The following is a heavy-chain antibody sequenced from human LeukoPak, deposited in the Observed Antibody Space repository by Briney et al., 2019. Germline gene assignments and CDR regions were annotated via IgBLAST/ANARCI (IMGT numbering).Heavy chain of an antibody. D-gene: IGHD1-26*01. CDR3: VRDRELYY. CDR1: GGSISIYY. Sequence: SETLSLTCSVSGGSISIYYWSWIRQPPGKGLEWIGYVYNSGSTDYNPSHKSRVTISVDTSKNQFSLKVNSVTASDTAVYYCVRDRELYYWGQGILVTVSS. CDR2: VYNSGST. V-gene: IGHV4-59*01. J-gene: IGHJ4*02.